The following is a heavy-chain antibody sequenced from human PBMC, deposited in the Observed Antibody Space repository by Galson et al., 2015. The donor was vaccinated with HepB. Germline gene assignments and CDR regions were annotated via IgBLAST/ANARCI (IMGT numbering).Heavy chain of an antibody. V-gene: IGHV3-23*01. CDR2: ISGGGGSA. CDR1: GFTFSNSA. CDR3: AKSNSGWFPGGTFDI. D-gene: IGHD6-19*01. Sequence: SLRLSCAASGFTFSNSAMSWVRQAPGKGLEWLSSISGGGGSAYYADSVKGRFTISRDNSKNTLYLQMNSLRAEDTAIYYCAKSNSGWFPGGTFDIWGQGTMVTVSS. J-gene: IGHJ3*02.